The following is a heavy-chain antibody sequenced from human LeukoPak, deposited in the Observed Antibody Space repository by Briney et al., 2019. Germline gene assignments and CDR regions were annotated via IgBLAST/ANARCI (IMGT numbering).Heavy chain of an antibody. CDR2: INPNSGGT. CDR1: GYTFTDYY. D-gene: IGHD2-15*01. Sequence: ASVTVSCKASGYTFTDYYVHWVRQAPGQGLEWMGWINPNSGGTKYAQKFQGRVTMTRDTSITTAYMELSRLRSDDTAVYYCARAPPCSGGTGNCYTGYSWFDPWGQGALVTVSS. J-gene: IGHJ5*02. CDR3: ARAPPCSGGTGNCYTGYSWFDP. V-gene: IGHV1-2*02.